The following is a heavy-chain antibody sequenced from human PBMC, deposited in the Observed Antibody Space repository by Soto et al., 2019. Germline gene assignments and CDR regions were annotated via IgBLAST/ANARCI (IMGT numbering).Heavy chain of an antibody. V-gene: IGHV3-23*01. D-gene: IGHD2-15*01. J-gene: IGHJ1*01. Sequence: GGSLRLSCAASGFTFSSYAMSWVRQAPGKGLEWVSAISGSGGSTYYADSVKGRFTISRDNSKNTLYLQMNSLRAEDKAVYDCAKEASQFMGVVVAATPYFRHWGQGTLVTGFS. CDR1: GFTFSSYA. CDR2: ISGSGGST. CDR3: AKEASQFMGVVVAATPYFRH.